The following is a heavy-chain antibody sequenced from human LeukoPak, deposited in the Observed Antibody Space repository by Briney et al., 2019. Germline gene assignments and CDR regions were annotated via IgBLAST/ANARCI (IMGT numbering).Heavy chain of an antibody. D-gene: IGHD6-13*01. Sequence: KPSETLSLTCAVSGGPISGTNWWSWVRQTPGKGLEWIGEIFHSGATNYSPSLKSRATISVDKSKNQFSLKLTSVTAADTAVYYCATLGSSPTYFYVGMDVWGQGTAVTVSS. V-gene: IGHV4-4*02. CDR3: ATLGSSPTYFYVGMDV. J-gene: IGHJ6*02. CDR2: IFHSGAT. CDR1: GGPISGTNW.